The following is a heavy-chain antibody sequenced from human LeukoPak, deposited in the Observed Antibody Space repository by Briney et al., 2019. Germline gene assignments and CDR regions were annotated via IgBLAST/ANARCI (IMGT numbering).Heavy chain of an antibody. J-gene: IGHJ4*02. CDR1: GGSIGSYY. Sequence: SETLPLTCTVSGGSIGSYYWSWLRQPAGKGLEWIGRIHTSGSTDYNPSFKSRVTMSVDTSKNQFSLKVRSVTAADTAVYYCAREGSATARPFVSNDYWGQGTLVTVSS. D-gene: IGHD6-6*01. CDR2: IHTSGST. V-gene: IGHV4-4*07. CDR3: AREGSATARPFVSNDY.